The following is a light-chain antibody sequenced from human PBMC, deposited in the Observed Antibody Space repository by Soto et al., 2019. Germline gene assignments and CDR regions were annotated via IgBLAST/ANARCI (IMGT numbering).Light chain of an antibody. Sequence: QSVLTQPPSASGTPGQRVTISCSGSSSNIGSNTVNWYQQLPGTAPKLLIYSNNQRPSGVPDRFSGSTSGTSASLAISGLQSEDEADYYCAAWDDSLNGRGVFGGGTKLTAL. CDR3: AAWDDSLNGRGV. V-gene: IGLV1-44*01. CDR1: SSNIGSNT. CDR2: SNN. J-gene: IGLJ2*01.